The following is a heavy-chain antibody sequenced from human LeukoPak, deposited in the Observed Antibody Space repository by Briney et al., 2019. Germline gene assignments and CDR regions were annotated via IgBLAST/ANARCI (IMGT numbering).Heavy chain of an antibody. CDR3: AKGREAYSGSYTPFDY. J-gene: IGHJ4*02. D-gene: IGHD1-26*01. CDR1: GFTFRNYA. V-gene: IGHV3-23*01. CDR2: IAASSGST. Sequence: PGGSLRLSCAASGFTFRNYAMNWVRQAPGKGLEWISSIAASSGSTYYADSVKGRFTISRDSSKNTLYLQMNSLRAEDTAVYYCAKGREAYSGSYTPFDYWGQGTLVTVSS.